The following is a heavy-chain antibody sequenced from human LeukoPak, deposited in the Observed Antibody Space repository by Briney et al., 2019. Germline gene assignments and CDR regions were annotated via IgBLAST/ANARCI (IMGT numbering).Heavy chain of an antibody. CDR2: IILILGIA. Sequence: SVKVSCKASGGTFSSYAISWGRQAPGQGPEWMGRIILILGIANYAQKFQGRVTITADKSTTTAYMELSSLRSEDTAVYYCARGSKGGATFDYWGQGTLVTVSS. CDR1: GGTFSSYA. CDR3: ARGSKGGATFDY. V-gene: IGHV1-69*04. J-gene: IGHJ4*02. D-gene: IGHD1-26*01.